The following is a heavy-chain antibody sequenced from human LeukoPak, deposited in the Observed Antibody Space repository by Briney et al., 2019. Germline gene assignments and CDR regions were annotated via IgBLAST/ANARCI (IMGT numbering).Heavy chain of an antibody. CDR2: IYYSGST. CDR3: ARAYSSRAGGRANWFDP. D-gene: IGHD6-13*01. CDR1: GGSISSYY. Sequence: SETLSLTCTVSGGSISSYYWSWIRQPPGKGLEWIGYIYYSGSTNYNPSLKSRVTISVDTSKNQFSLKLSSVTAADTAVYYCARAYSSRAGGRANWFDPWGQGTLVTVSS. J-gene: IGHJ5*02. V-gene: IGHV4-59*01.